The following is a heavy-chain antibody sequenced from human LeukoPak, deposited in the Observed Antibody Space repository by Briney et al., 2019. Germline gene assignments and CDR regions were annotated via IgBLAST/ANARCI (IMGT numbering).Heavy chain of an antibody. Sequence: GESLKISCAASGFTFSSYEMNWVRQAPGKGLEWVSYISSSGSTIYYADSVKGRFTIPRDNAKNSLYLQMNSLRAEDTAVYYCARDEGKFIAVAGNFDYWGQGTLVTVSS. CDR3: ARDEGKFIAVAGNFDY. CDR2: ISSSGSTI. J-gene: IGHJ4*02. D-gene: IGHD6-19*01. CDR1: GFTFSSYE. V-gene: IGHV3-48*03.